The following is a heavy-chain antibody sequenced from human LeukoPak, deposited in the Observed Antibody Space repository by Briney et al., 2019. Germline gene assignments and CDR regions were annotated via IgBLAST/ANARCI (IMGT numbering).Heavy chain of an antibody. D-gene: IGHD2-2*01. Sequence: ASVKVSCKASGYIFTSYGISWVRQAPGQGLEWMGWTSAYNGNTNYAQKLQGRVTMTTDTSTSTAYMELKSLRSDDTAVYYCARENHCSSTSCCLDYWGQGTLVIVSS. CDR1: GYIFTSYG. CDR3: ARENHCSSTSCCLDY. V-gene: IGHV1-18*01. CDR2: TSAYNGNT. J-gene: IGHJ4*02.